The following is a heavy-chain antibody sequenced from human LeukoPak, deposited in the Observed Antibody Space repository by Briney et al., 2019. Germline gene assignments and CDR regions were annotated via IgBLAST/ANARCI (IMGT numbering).Heavy chain of an antibody. J-gene: IGHJ4*02. Sequence: RPGGSLRLSCVASGFPFSSYWLSWVRPAPRKGLEWVAKINQDGSEKYYVDSVKGRFTISRDNAKNSLFLQMNSLRAEDTAVYSGALSRTLDYWGQGTLVTVSS. D-gene: IGHD2-2*01. CDR3: ALSRTLDY. CDR2: INQDGSEK. V-gene: IGHV3-7*01. CDR1: GFPFSSYW.